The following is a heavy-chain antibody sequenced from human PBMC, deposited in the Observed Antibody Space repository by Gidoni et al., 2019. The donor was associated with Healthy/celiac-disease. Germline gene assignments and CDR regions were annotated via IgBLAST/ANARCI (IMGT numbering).Heavy chain of an antibody. CDR2: IYHSGST. J-gene: IGHJ6*02. CDR1: GGSISSSNW. Sequence: QVQLQASGPGLVKPSGTLSLTCAVSGGSISSSNWLSLVRQPPGKGLEWIGEIYHSGSTNYNPSLKSRVTISVDKSKNQFSLKLSSVTAADTAVYYCARERGIVVVPAATSTYYYYGMDVWGQGTTVTVSS. V-gene: IGHV4-4*02. D-gene: IGHD2-2*01. CDR3: ARERGIVVVPAATSTYYYYGMDV.